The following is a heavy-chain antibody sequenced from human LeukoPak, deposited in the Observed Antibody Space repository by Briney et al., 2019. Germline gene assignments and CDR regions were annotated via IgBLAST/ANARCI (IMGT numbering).Heavy chain of an antibody. V-gene: IGHV4-30-4*02. CDR2: IYYSGST. CDR3: ARGTNYYGSGDY. Sequence: SETLSLTCTVSGGSISSGDYYWSWIRQPPGKGLEWIGYIYYSGSTYYNPSLKSRVTMSVDTSKNQFSLKLTSVTAADTAVYYCARGTNYYGSGDYWGQGTLVTVSS. D-gene: IGHD3-10*01. CDR1: GGSISSGDYY. J-gene: IGHJ4*02.